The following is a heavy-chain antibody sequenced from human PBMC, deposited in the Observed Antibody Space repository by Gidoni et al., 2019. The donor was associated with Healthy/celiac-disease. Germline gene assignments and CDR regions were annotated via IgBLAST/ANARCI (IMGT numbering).Heavy chain of an antibody. CDR3: AAERNNWFDP. CDR1: GGSISSYY. CDR2: IYYSGST. Sequence: QFQLQASGPGRVNPPGTLPLPSPPPGGSISSYYWSWIRQPPGKGLEWIGYIYYSGSTNYNPSLKSRVTISVDTSKNQFSLKLSSVTAADTAVYYCAAERNNWFDPWGQGTLVTVSS. V-gene: IGHV4-59*08. J-gene: IGHJ5*02. D-gene: IGHD1-1*01.